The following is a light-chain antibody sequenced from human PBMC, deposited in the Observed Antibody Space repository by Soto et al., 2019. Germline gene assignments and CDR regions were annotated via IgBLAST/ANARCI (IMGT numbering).Light chain of an antibody. J-gene: IGLJ1*01. CDR1: SSDVGGYNY. V-gene: IGLV2-11*01. Sequence: QSALTQPRSVSGSPGQSVTISCTGTSSDVGGYNYVSWYQQHPGKAPKLMIYDVSKRPSGVPDRFSGSKSGNTASLTISGLQAEDEADYYCCSYAGSYPLVFGTGTKLTVL. CDR3: CSYAGSYPLV. CDR2: DVS.